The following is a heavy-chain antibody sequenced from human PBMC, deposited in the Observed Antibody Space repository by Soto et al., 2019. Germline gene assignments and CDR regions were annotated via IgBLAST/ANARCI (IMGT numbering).Heavy chain of an antibody. Sequence: ASVKVSCKASGYTFTSYYMHWVRQAPGQGLEWMGIINPSGGSTSYAQKFQGRVTMTRDTSTSTVYMELGSLRSEDTAVYYCASERNIAARQYYYGMDVWGQATTVTVSS. D-gene: IGHD6-6*01. CDR2: INPSGGST. J-gene: IGHJ6*02. V-gene: IGHV1-46*01. CDR1: GYTFTSYY. CDR3: ASERNIAARQYYYGMDV.